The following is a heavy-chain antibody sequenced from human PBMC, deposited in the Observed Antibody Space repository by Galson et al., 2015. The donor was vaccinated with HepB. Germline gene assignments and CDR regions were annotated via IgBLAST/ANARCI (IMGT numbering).Heavy chain of an antibody. Sequence: QSGAEVKKPGESLKISCKGSGYSFTSYWIGWVRQMPGKGLEWMGIIYPGDSDTRYSPSFQGQVTISADKSISTAYLQWSSLKASDTAMYYCARRVEGYCSSTSCSDWYFDLWGRGTLVTVSS. CDR1: GYSFTSYW. D-gene: IGHD2-2*01. V-gene: IGHV5-51*01. CDR2: IYPGDSDT. J-gene: IGHJ2*01. CDR3: ARRVEGYCSSTSCSDWYFDL.